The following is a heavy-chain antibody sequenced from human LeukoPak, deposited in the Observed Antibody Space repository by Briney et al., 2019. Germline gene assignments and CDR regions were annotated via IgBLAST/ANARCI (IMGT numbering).Heavy chain of an antibody. CDR3: ARWGYSSGWYYYDI. D-gene: IGHD6-19*01. Sequence: PGGSLRLSCAASGFTFSSYWMSWVRQAPGKGLEWVATIKQDGSEKYYVESVKGRFTISRDNAKNSLYLQMNSLRDEDTAVYYCARWGYSSGWYYYDIWGQGTMVTVSS. J-gene: IGHJ3*02. V-gene: IGHV3-7*01. CDR1: GFTFSSYW. CDR2: IKQDGSEK.